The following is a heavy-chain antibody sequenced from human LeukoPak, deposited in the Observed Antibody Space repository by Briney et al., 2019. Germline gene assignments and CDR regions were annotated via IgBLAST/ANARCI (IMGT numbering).Heavy chain of an antibody. J-gene: IGHJ6*03. V-gene: IGHV1-2*02. Sequence: ASVKVSCKASGYTFTGYYMHWVRQAPGQGLEWMGWINPNSGGTNYAQKFQGRVTMTRDTSISTAYMELSRLRSDDTAVYYCARDREWLTDYYNYSMDVWGKGTTVTISS. D-gene: IGHD5-12*01. CDR3: ARDREWLTDYYNYSMDV. CDR1: GYTFTGYY. CDR2: INPNSGGT.